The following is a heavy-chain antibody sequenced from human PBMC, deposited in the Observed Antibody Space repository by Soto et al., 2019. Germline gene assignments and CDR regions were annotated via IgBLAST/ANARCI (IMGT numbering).Heavy chain of an antibody. J-gene: IGHJ6*02. CDR1: GFTFSSYE. CDR3: ARYNYYYYGMDV. Sequence: VGSLRLSCAASGFTFSSYEMNWVRQAPGKGLEWVSYISSSGSTIYYADSVKGRFTISRDNAKNSLYLQMNSLRAEDTAVYYCARYNYYYYGMDVWGQGTTVTVSS. V-gene: IGHV3-48*03. CDR2: ISSSGSTI.